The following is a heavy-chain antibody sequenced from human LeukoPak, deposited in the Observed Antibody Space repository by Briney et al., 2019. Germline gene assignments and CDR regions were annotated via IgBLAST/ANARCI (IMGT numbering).Heavy chain of an antibody. D-gene: IGHD5-12*01. V-gene: IGHV3-53*01. CDR3: ARWRREWLRSDAFDI. CDR2: IYSGGST. J-gene: IGHJ3*02. CDR1: GFTVSSNY. Sequence: PGGSLRLSCAASGFTVSSNYMSWFRQAPGKGLEWVSVIYSGGSTYYADSVKGRFTISRDNSKNTLYLQMNSLRAEDTAVYYCARWRREWLRSDAFDIWGQGTMVTVSS.